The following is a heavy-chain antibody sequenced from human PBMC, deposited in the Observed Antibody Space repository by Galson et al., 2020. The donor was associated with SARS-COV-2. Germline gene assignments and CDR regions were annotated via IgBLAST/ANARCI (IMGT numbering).Heavy chain of an antibody. Sequence: SETLSLTCTVSGGSISSSSYYWGWIRQPPGKGLEWIGSIYYSGSTYYNPSLKSRVTISVDTSQNQFSLKLSSVTAADTAVYYCARDPSDYYYGSGSYYNAPYYYYYMDVWGKGTTVTVSS. V-gene: IGHV4-39*07. CDR3: ARDPSDYYYGSGSYYNAPYYYYYMDV. CDR1: GGSISSSSYY. D-gene: IGHD3-10*01. J-gene: IGHJ6*03. CDR2: IYYSGST.